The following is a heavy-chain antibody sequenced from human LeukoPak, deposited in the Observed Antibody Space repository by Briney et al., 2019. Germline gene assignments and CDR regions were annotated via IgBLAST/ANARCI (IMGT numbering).Heavy chain of an antibody. CDR2: INPNSGGT. CDR1: GYTFTGYY. J-gene: IGHJ4*02. Sequence: GASVKVSCKASGYTFTGYYVHWVRQAPGQGLEWMGWINPNSGGTNYAQKFQGWVTMTRDTSISTAYMELSRLRSDDTAVYCCARAPERGYSYGPDFDYWGQGTLVTVSS. CDR3: ARAPERGYSYGPDFDY. V-gene: IGHV1-2*04. D-gene: IGHD5-18*01.